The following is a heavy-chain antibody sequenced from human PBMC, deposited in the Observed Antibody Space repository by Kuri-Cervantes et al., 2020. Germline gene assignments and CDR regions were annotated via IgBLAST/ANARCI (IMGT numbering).Heavy chain of an antibody. Sequence: GESLKISCAASGFTFSSYEMNWVRQAPGKGLEWVSYISSSGSTIYYADSVKGRFTISRDNAKNSLYLQMNSLRAEDTAIYYCAKDINSGSGTFAFDIWGQGTMVTVSS. CDR3: AKDINSGSGTFAFDI. D-gene: IGHD3-10*01. J-gene: IGHJ3*02. CDR1: GFTFSSYE. CDR2: ISSSGSTI. V-gene: IGHV3-48*03.